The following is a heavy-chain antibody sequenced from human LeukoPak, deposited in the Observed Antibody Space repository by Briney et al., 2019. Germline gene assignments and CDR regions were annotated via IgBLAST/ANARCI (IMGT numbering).Heavy chain of an antibody. D-gene: IGHD3-22*01. J-gene: IGHJ5*02. CDR3: ATDHYYDSKLDP. CDR2: IYGNGNT. CDR1: GGSISSGTYY. V-gene: IGHV4-61*02. Sequence: PSETLSLTCTVSGGSISSGTYYWTWIRQPAGKGLEWIGRIYGNGNTNYNPSLKSRVTISVDTSKNHFSLKLSSVTAADTAMYYCATDHYYDSKLDPWGQGTLVTVSS.